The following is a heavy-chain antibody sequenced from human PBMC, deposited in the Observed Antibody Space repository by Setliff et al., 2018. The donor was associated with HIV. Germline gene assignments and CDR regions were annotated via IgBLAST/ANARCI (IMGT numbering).Heavy chain of an antibody. CDR2: MNPNSGNT. CDR1: GYTFTSYD. Sequence: GASVKVSCKASGYTFTSYDINWVRQATGQGLEWMGWMNPNSGNTGYAQKFQGRVTMTRNTSISTAYMELSSLRSEDTAVYYCARRSHVGFNFYMDVWGKGTTVTVSS. J-gene: IGHJ6*03. CDR3: ARRSHVGFNFYMDV. D-gene: IGHD1-26*01. V-gene: IGHV1-8*02.